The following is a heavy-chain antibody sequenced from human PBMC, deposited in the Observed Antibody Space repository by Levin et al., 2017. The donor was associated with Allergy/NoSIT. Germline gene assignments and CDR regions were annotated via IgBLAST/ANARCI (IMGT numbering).Heavy chain of an antibody. CDR2: FCTGGII. V-gene: IGHV3-53*01. J-gene: IGHJ6*02. CDR1: GFSIGDNC. D-gene: IGHD2-21*01. Sequence: GGSLRLSCAVSGFSIGDNCMSWVRQAPGKGLEWVSIFCTGGIIYYADSVRGRFTLSRDNSENTLYLQMNSLRAEDTAIYFCARPHSRAYSYTMDVWGQGTAVNGSS. CDR3: ARPHSRAYSYTMDV.